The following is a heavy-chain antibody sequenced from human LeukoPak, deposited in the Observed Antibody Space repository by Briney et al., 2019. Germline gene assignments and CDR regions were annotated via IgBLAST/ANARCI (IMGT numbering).Heavy chain of an antibody. CDR1: GYNFTSDW. CDR2: ICPGDSDT. V-gene: IGHV5-51*01. D-gene: IGHD4-17*01. CDR3: ARLGDLYGDYTINDY. J-gene: IGHJ4*02. Sequence: GEFLKISCKGSGYNFTSDWIGWVRQMPGRGLEWMGLICPGDSDTRYSPSFQGQVTISVDKSVTTAYLQWSSLRASDTAIYFCARLGDLYGDYTINDYWGQGTLVSVSS.